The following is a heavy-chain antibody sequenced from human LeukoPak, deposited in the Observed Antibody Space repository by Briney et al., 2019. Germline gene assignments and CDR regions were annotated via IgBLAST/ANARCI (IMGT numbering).Heavy chain of an antibody. V-gene: IGHV3-7*01. CDR3: ARDLRAYCGGDCPFDY. D-gene: IGHD2-21*02. Sequence: GGSLRLSCAASGFTFSSYWMSWVRQAPGKGLEWVASIKQDGSEKYYVDSVKGRFIISRDNAKNSLYLQMNSLRAEDTAVYYCARDLRAYCGGDCPFDYWGQGTLVTVSS. CDR1: GFTFSSYW. J-gene: IGHJ4*02. CDR2: IKQDGSEK.